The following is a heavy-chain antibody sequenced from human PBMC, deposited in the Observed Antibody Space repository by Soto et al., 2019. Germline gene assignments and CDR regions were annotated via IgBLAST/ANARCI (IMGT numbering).Heavy chain of an antibody. D-gene: IGHD4-17*01. CDR3: ERVPYGDYGWFDP. J-gene: IGHJ5*02. CDR1: GGSISSDSYY. Sequence: QVQLQESGPGLVKPSQTLSLTCTVSGGSISSDSYYWSWIRQHPGKGMEWIGYIYYSGNTYYNPSLKSRLPISIDTFKNLSSLKLSFVTAADTAVYYCERVPYGDYGWFDPWGRGTLVTVSS. CDR2: IYYSGNT. V-gene: IGHV4-31*03.